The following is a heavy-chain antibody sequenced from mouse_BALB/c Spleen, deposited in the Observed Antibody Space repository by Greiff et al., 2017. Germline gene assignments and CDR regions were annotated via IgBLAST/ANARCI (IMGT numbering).Heavy chain of an antibody. CDR1: GYTFTSYW. V-gene: IGHV1-69*02. J-gene: IGHJ2*03. CDR2: IDPSDSYT. Sequence: VQLQQPGAELVKPGASVKLSCKASGYTFTSYWMHWVKQRPGQGLVWIGEIDPSDSYTNYNLKFKGKATLTVDKSSSTAYIQLSSLTSVDSAVYYCARGEGAHSCDYWGQGTSRTVYS. CDR3: ARGEGAHSCDY.